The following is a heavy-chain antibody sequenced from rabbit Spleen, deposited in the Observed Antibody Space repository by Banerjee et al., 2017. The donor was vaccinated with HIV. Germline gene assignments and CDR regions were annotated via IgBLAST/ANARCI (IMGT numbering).Heavy chain of an antibody. Sequence: QEQVVESGGGLVQPEGSLTLTCKASGFTISSNYYMCWVRQAPGKGLKLIACTYDTDGGTWYASWAKGRFTISKTSSTTVTLQMTSLTAADTATYFCARGSAAMTMLITGYYLGLWGPGTLVTVS. CDR3: ARGSAAMTMLITGYYLGL. J-gene: IGHJ6*01. CDR2: TYDTDGGT. D-gene: IGHD2-1*01. V-gene: IGHV1S45*01. CDR1: GFTISSNYY.